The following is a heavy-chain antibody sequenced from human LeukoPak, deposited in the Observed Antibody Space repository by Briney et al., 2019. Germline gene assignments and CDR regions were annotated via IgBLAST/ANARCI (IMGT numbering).Heavy chain of an antibody. CDR2: ISSSGSTI. J-gene: IGHJ4*02. CDR1: GFTFSDYY. CDR3: ARVVRDYYDSSGYFFDY. V-gene: IGHV3-11*04. Sequence: GGSLRLSCAASGFTFSDYYMSWIRQAPGKGLEWVSYISSSGSTIYYADSVKGRFTISRDNAKNSLYLQMNSLRAEDTAVYYCARVVRDYYDSSGYFFDYWGQGTLVTVSS. D-gene: IGHD3-22*01.